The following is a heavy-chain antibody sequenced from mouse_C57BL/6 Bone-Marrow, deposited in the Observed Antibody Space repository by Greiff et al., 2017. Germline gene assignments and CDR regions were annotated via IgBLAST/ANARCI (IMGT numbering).Heavy chain of an antibody. CDR3: TRRDHYYGSYFDY. V-gene: IGHV1-39*01. D-gene: IGHD1-1*01. CDR1: GYSFTDYN. J-gene: IGHJ2*01. Sequence: VQLQQSGPELVKPGASVKISCKASGYSFTDYNMNWVKQSNGKSLEWIGVINPNYGTTSYNKKFKGKAKLTAVTSASTAYMELSSLANEDSAVYYCTRRDHYYGSYFDYWGQGTTLTVSS. CDR2: INPNYGTT.